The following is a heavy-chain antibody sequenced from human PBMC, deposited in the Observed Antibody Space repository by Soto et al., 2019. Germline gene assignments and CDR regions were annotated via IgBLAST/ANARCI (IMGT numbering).Heavy chain of an antibody. Sequence: QPGRSLSLSCAASGFTFRTYGMHWVRQAPGKGLEWVAFISDDGSQKYYGDSVKGRFTISXXXSXXTXSLRXIXXRTXDTSVYYCAKEAPGGWHFFDTWGQGTVVTVST. CDR3: AKEAPGGWHFFDT. V-gene: IGHV3-30*18. CDR2: ISDDGSQK. D-gene: IGHD6-19*01. J-gene: IGHJ4*02. CDR1: GFTFRTYG.